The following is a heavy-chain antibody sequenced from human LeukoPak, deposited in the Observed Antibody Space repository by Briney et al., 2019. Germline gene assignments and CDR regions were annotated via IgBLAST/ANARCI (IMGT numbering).Heavy chain of an antibody. CDR2: IYYSGST. Sequence: PSETLSLTCTVSGGSISSYYWSWIRQPPGTGLEWIGYIYYSGSTNYNPSLKSRVTISVDTSKNQFSLKLSSVTAADTAVYYCARDRGSWYFDLWGRGTLVTVSS. CDR1: GGSISSYY. J-gene: IGHJ2*01. V-gene: IGHV4-59*01. D-gene: IGHD3-16*01. CDR3: ARDRGSWYFDL.